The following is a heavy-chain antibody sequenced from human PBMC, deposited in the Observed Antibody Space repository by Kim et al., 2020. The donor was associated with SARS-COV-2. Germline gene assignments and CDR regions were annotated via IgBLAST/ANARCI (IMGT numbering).Heavy chain of an antibody. CDR1: GYTLTELS. Sequence: ASVKVSCKVSGYTLTELSMHWVRQAPGKGLEWMGGFDPEDGETIYAQKFQGRVTMTEDTSTDTAYMELSSLRSEDTAVYYCATVRGILTARSYYGMDVWGQGTTVTVSS. V-gene: IGHV1-24*01. D-gene: IGHD3-9*01. CDR3: ATVRGILTARSYYGMDV. CDR2: FDPEDGET. J-gene: IGHJ6*02.